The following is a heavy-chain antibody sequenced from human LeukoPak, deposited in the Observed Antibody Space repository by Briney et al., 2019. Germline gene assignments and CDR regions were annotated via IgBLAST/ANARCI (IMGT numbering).Heavy chain of an antibody. Sequence: GGSLRLSCSASGFTFSTYSMSWVRQAPGKGLEWVAVIWYDGSNKYYADSVKGRFTISRDNSKNTLYLQMNSLRAEDTAVYYCATASYCSGGSCYLLIDYWGQGTLVTVSS. CDR1: GFTFSTYS. D-gene: IGHD2-15*01. CDR3: ATASYCSGGSCYLLIDY. CDR2: IWYDGSNK. J-gene: IGHJ4*02. V-gene: IGHV3-33*08.